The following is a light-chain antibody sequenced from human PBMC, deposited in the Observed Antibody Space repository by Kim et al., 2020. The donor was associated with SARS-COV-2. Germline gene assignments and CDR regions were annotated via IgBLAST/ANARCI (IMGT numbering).Light chain of an antibody. CDR1: QSLLYNSNNKNY. CDR2: WAS. J-gene: IGKJ4*01. V-gene: IGKV4-1*01. Sequence: DIVMAQSPDSLAVSLGERATINCKSSQSLLYNSNNKNYLAWYQQKPGQPPRLLIYWASTRESGVPDRFSGSGSGTDFTLTINSLHTEDVAVYYCQQYYSALVTFCGGTKVDIK. CDR3: QQYYSALVT.